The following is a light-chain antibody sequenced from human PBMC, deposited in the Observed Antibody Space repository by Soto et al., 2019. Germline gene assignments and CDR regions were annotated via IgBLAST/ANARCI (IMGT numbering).Light chain of an antibody. CDR2: AAS. Sequence: DIQMTQSPSSQSASVGDRVTITCRASQSINSYLNWYQQKPGKAPKLLIYAASSLQSGVPSRFSGSGSETDSTLTITSLQPDDFATYYCQQSFSTPRTFGQGTMLDI. CDR1: QSINSY. V-gene: IGKV1-39*01. J-gene: IGKJ1*01. CDR3: QQSFSTPRT.